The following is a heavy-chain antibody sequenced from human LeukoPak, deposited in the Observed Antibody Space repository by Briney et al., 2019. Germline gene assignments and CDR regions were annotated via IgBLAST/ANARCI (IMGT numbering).Heavy chain of an antibody. Sequence: GGSLRLSCAASGFTFSRYWMHWVRQAPGKGLMWVSRISPDGSTTLYADSVKGRFTISRDNSTNTLYLQMNSLRAEDTAVYYCARGGYYYYGMDVWGQGTTVTVSS. CDR1: GFTFSRYW. J-gene: IGHJ6*02. V-gene: IGHV3-74*03. CDR2: ISPDGSTT. CDR3: ARGGYYYYGMDV.